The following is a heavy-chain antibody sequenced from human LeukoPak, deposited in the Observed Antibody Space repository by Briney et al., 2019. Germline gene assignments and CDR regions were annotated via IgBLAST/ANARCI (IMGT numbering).Heavy chain of an antibody. CDR1: GGTFSSYA. Sequence: GASVKVSCKAYGGTFSSYAISWVRQAPGQGLEWMGGIIPIFGTANYAQKFQGRVTITADESTSTAYMELSSLRSEDTAVYYCAREGGSSIAARMLFDYWGQGTLVTVSS. D-gene: IGHD6-6*01. J-gene: IGHJ4*02. CDR3: AREGGSSIAARMLFDY. CDR2: IIPIFGTA. V-gene: IGHV1-69*13.